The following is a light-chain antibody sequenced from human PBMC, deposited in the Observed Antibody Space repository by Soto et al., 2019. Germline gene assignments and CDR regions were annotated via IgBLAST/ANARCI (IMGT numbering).Light chain of an antibody. J-gene: IGKJ1*01. CDR3: QQYDNLPRT. Sequence: DIQMTQSPSSLSASVGDRVTITCQASTELSNYLNWYQQKPGKAPKLLIYDASNLETGVPSRFSGSGSGTDFTFTISSLQPEDIATYYCQQYDNLPRTFGQGTKVEIK. CDR1: TELSNY. V-gene: IGKV1-33*01. CDR2: DAS.